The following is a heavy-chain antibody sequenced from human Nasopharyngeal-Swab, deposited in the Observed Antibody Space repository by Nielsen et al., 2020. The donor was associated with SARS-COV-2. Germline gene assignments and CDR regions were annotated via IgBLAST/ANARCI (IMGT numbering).Heavy chain of an antibody. J-gene: IGHJ4*02. CDR1: GFTFSSYS. CDR2: ISSSSSYI. D-gene: IGHD1-26*01. CDR3: ARDRRGGSHSSFDY. V-gene: IGHV3-21*01. Sequence: GESLKISCAASGFTFSSYSMNWVRQAPGKGLEWVSSISSSSSYIYYADSVKGRFTISRDNAKNSLYLQMNSLRAEDTAVYYCARDRRGGSHSSFDYWGQGTLVTVSS.